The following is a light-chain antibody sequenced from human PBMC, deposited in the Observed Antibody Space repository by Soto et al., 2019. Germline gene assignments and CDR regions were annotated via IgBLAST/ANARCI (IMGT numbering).Light chain of an antibody. J-gene: IGKJ5*01. CDR2: DVS. V-gene: IGKV3D-20*01. CDR1: QSVRSY. CDR3: QHYFSSSIT. Sequence: EIVLTQSPATLSLSPGERATLSCRASQSVRSYLAWYQQKPGLAPRLLIYDVSIRATGIPDRFSGSGSGSDFTLTISRLEPEDFAVYYCQHYFSSSITFGQGTRLEIK.